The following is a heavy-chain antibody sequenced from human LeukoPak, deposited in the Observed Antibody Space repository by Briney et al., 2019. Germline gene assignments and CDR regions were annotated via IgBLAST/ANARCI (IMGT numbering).Heavy chain of an antibody. Sequence: SQTLSLTCTVSGGSISSGSYYWSWIRQPAGKGLEWIGRIYTSGSTNYNPSLKSRVTISVDTSKNQFSLKLSSVTAADTAVYYCARDDSEGYIMDWGQGILVTVSS. V-gene: IGHV4-61*02. CDR3: ARDDSEGYIMD. D-gene: IGHD2-15*01. J-gene: IGHJ4*02. CDR2: IYTSGST. CDR1: GGSISSGSYY.